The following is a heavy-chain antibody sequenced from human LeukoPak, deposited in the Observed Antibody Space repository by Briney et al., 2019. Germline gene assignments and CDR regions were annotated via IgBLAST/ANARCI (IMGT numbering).Heavy chain of an antibody. V-gene: IGHV1-2*02. J-gene: IGHJ6*04. D-gene: IGHD2-2*01. CDR1: RYTFTGYY. Sequence: SVKVACNMSRYTFTGYYIGWLAQAPGQGLDWMGWINPNSGGTNYSQKIQGRVTMTRYTSISTAYMALNRMRSNDTALYYCARDQGRVAQRGNPLAVRSATVLDAWGKGTTVTVSS. CDR2: INPNSGGT. CDR3: ARDQGRVAQRGNPLAVRSATVLDA.